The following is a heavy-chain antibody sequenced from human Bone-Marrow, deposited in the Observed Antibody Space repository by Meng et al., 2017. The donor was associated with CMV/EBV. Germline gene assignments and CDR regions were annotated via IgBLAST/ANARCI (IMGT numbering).Heavy chain of an antibody. V-gene: IGHV1-2*02. CDR3: ARVRRYCSSTSCYRTMDF. CDR1: GYTFTGYY. CDR2: INPNSGGT. J-gene: IGHJ6*02. Sequence: ASVKVSCKASGYTFTGYYMHWVRQAPGQGLEWMGWINPNSGGTNYAQKFQGRVTMTRDTSISTAYMELSRLRSDDTAVYYCARVRRYCSSTSCYRTMDFWGQGTTVTVSS. D-gene: IGHD2-2*01.